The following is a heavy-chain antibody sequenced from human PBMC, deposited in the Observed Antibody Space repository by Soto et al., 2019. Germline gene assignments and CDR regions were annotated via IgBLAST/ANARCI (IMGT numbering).Heavy chain of an antibody. Sequence: PEDLSLTCVVAGSSITSYHWTWHRQFPGKGLEWIAYTSYTGNTNYNPSLNSRATMSVETSKNQFSLKLTSVTAADTAVYYCARDIGSYAYGEGYWGQGIQVTVSS. J-gene: IGHJ4*02. V-gene: IGHV4-59*12. CDR2: TSYTGNT. CDR3: ARDIGSYAYGEGY. CDR1: GSSITSYH. D-gene: IGHD3-10*01.